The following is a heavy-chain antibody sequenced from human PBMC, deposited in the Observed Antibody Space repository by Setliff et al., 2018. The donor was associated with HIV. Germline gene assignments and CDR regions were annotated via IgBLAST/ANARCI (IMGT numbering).Heavy chain of an antibody. CDR1: GGSSIANTFA. CDR3: ARDRLTYYFDY. D-gene: IGHD3-22*01. CDR2: FYTSGST. J-gene: IGHJ4*02. V-gene: IGHV4-4*07. Sequence: SETLSLTCSVSGGSSIANTFASTWIRQSPGKGLEWIGRFYTSGSTNYNPSLKSRVTMSVDTSKNQFSLKLSSVTAADTAVYYCARDRLTYYFDYWGQGILVTVSS.